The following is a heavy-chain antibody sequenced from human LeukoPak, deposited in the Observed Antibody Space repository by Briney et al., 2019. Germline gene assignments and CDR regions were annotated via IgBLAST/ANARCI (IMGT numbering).Heavy chain of an antibody. Sequence: GGSLRLSCAASGFTFRSDANSWVRQDPGKELQWVSAISGSGGSTYYADSVKGRFTISRDNSKNTLYLQMNSLRAEDTAVYYCAKDAGYDSSGEVDYWGQGTLVTVSS. J-gene: IGHJ4*02. CDR3: AKDAGYDSSGEVDY. CDR2: ISGSGGST. D-gene: IGHD3-22*01. CDR1: GFTFRSDA. V-gene: IGHV3-23*01.